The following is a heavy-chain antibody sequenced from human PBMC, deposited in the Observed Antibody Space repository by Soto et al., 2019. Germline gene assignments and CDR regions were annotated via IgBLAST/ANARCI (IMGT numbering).Heavy chain of an antibody. V-gene: IGHV3-66*01. Sequence: PGGSLRLSCGASGFTVSSNYMSWVRQAPGKGLEWVSVIYSGGSTYYADSVKGRFTISRDNSKNTLYLQMNSLRAEDTAVYYCASYVGDSFYYYGMDVWGQGTTVTVSS. CDR1: GFTVSSNY. CDR3: ASYVGDSFYYYGMDV. CDR2: IYSGGST. J-gene: IGHJ6*02. D-gene: IGHD3-16*01.